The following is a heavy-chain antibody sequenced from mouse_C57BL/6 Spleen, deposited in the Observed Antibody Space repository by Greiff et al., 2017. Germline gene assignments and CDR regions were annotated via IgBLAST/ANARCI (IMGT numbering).Heavy chain of an antibody. CDR3: ARGGYGTD. D-gene: IGHD1-2*01. J-gene: IGHJ2*01. CDR1: GYTFTSYW. Sequence: QVQLQQPGAELVRPGSSVKLSCKASGYTFTSYWMDWVKQRPGQGLEWIGNIYPSDSETHYNHKFKDKATLTVDKSSSTAYMQLSSLTSEDSAVYYCARGGYGTDWGQGTTLTVSS. V-gene: IGHV1-61*01. CDR2: IYPSDSET.